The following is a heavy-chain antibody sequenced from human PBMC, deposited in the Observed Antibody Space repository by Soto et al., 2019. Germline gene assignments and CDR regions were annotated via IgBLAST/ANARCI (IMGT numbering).Heavy chain of an antibody. D-gene: IGHD5-18*01. CDR1: GFTFSSYA. CDR3: ANSVIHLWLALGMDV. J-gene: IGHJ6*02. Sequence: QVQLVESGGGVVQPGRSLRLSCAASGFTFSSYAMHWVRQAPGKGLEWVAVISYDGSNKYYADSVKGRFTISRDNSKNTLYLQMNSLRAEDTAVYYCANSVIHLWLALGMDVWGQGTTVTVSS. V-gene: IGHV3-30-3*01. CDR2: ISYDGSNK.